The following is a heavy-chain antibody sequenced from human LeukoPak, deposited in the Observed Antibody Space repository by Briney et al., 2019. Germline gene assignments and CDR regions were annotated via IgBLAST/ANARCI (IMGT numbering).Heavy chain of an antibody. CDR3: ARDRVGITIFGVATTLDV. CDR2: IYTSGST. V-gene: IGHV4-61*02. CDR1: GGSISSGSYY. D-gene: IGHD3-3*01. Sequence: PSETLSLTCTVSGGSISSGSYYWSWLRQPAGKGLEWIGRIYTSGSTNYNPSLKSRVTMSVDTSKNQFSLKLSSVTAADTAVYYCARDRVGITIFGVATTLDVWGKGTTVTVSS. J-gene: IGHJ6*04.